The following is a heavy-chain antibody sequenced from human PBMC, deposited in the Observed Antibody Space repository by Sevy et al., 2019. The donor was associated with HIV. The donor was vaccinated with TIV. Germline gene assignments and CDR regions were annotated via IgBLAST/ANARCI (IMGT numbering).Heavy chain of an antibody. Sequence: GGSLRLSCAASGFTFSSYAMSWVRQAPGKGLEWVSAISGSGGSTYYADSVKGRFTISRDNSKNTLYLQMNSLRAEDTAVYYCAKELDSRYDSSGYPDYWGQGTLVTVSS. J-gene: IGHJ4*02. CDR3: AKELDSRYDSSGYPDY. CDR1: GFTFSSYA. D-gene: IGHD3-22*01. V-gene: IGHV3-23*01. CDR2: ISGSGGST.